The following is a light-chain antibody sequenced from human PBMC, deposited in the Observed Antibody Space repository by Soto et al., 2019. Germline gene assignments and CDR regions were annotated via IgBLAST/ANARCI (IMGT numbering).Light chain of an antibody. CDR2: GAS. J-gene: IGKJ5*01. CDR1: QSISSF. Sequence: EFVMTQSPGSLSVSPGGRSPLSCSASQSISSFLAWYQQKPGQAPRLLIYGASNRATGIPARFSGSGSGTDFTLTISSLEPEDFAVYYCQQHFNGPITFGQGTRLEI. V-gene: IGKV3-11*01. CDR3: QQHFNGPIT.